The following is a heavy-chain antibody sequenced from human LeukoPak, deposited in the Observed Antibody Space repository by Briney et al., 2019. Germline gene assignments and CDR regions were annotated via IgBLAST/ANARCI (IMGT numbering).Heavy chain of an antibody. J-gene: IGHJ5*01. CDR2: IYDRGPA. CDR3: ARSRQASGLFNS. V-gene: IGHV4-30-2*01. Sequence: SETLSLTCTVSGYAFTSGGFSWNWIRQPPGKGLEWIGCIYDRGPAYYNPSLKSRFTISVDRPKNQFFLNVTSLTAADTAVYYCARSRQASGLFNSWGQGTLVTVSS. D-gene: IGHD3-10*01. CDR1: GYAFTSGGFS.